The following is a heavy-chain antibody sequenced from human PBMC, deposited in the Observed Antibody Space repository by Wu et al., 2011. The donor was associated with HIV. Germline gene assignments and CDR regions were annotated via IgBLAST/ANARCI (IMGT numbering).Heavy chain of an antibody. D-gene: IGHD1-1*01. CDR3: ARGGGELYYYYYYMDV. CDR1: GYTFTSYG. V-gene: IGHV1-18*01. Sequence: QVQLVQSGAEVKKPGASVKVSCKASGYTFTSYGISWVRQAPGQGLEWIGWIKTYNGETNYAQNLQGRVTVTTDTSTSTVYMEVRSLRSEDTAVYYCARGGGELYYYYYYMDVWGKGTTVTVSS. J-gene: IGHJ6*03. CDR2: IKTYNGET.